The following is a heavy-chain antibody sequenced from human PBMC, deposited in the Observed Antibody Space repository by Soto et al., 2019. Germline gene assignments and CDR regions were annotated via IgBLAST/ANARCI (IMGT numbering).Heavy chain of an antibody. CDR2: ISAGAVAT. V-gene: IGHV3-23*01. D-gene: IGHD3-22*01. CDR3: AKGRESSGSYRTFDY. Sequence: GGSLRLSCAASGFTFSSYAMSWVRQAPGKGLEWVSAISAGAVATNYADSVKGRFTISRDNSKNTLYLQMNSLRAEDTAVYYCAKGRESSGSYRTFDYWGQGALVTVSS. J-gene: IGHJ4*02. CDR1: GFTFSSYA.